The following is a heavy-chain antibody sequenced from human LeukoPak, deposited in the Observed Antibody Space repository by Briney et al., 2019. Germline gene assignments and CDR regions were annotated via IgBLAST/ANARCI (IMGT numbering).Heavy chain of an antibody. V-gene: IGHV3-48*04. J-gene: IGHJ4*02. Sequence: GGSLRLSCAASGFTFSSYSMNWVRQAPGTGLEWVSYIDSSGSTIYYADSVKGRFTVSRDNAENSLTLQLNSLRAEDTAVYYCARDLACSSTTCYTGAFDYWGQGALVTVSS. CDR2: IDSSGSTI. CDR3: ARDLACSSTTCYTGAFDY. CDR1: GFTFSSYS. D-gene: IGHD2-2*02.